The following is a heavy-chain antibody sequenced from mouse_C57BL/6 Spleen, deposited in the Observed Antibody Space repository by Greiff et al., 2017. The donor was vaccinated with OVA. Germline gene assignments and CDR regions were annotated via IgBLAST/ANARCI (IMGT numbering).Heavy chain of an antibody. Sequence: VQLQQSGAELVRPGTSVKVSCKASGFAFTNYFVEWVKQRPGQGLEWIGVINPGSGGTNYKEKFKGKATPTADTSSSTTYMQLSSLTSEDSAVYFCARGAMFYYDYDWYFDVWGTGTTVTVSS. CDR2: INPGSGGT. D-gene: IGHD2-4*01. V-gene: IGHV1-54*01. CDR1: GFAFTNYF. J-gene: IGHJ1*03. CDR3: ARGAMFYYDYDWYFDV.